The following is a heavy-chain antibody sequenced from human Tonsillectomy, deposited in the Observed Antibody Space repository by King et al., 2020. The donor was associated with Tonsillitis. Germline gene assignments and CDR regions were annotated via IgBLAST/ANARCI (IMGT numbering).Heavy chain of an antibody. D-gene: IGHD1-1*01. J-gene: IGHJ3*01. V-gene: IGHV3-49*03. CDR1: GFDFGDYA. CDR3: TRGPVLNDNADNDDAFDV. CDR2: IRSRAYSGTA. Sequence: VQLQESGGELVQPVRSLSLSCTTSGFDFGDYAMTWLRQAPGKGLEWVGFIRSRAYSGTASYAASVEGRFSISRDDHLGIVYLHMNDLKSDDAGVYFCTRGPVLNDNADNDDAFDVWGQGTLVTVSS.